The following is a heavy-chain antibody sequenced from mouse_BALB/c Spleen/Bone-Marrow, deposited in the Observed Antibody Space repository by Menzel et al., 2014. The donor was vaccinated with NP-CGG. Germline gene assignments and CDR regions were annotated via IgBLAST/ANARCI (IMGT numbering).Heavy chain of an antibody. V-gene: IGHV1S126*01. Sequence: QVQLQQSGAELVKPRASVKISCKASGYTFTRYWMNWVKQRPGQGLEWIGEIDPSDSCTNNNQKFKDKATLTVDKSSSTAYMQLSSLTSEDSAVYYCARRGTTAKDYAMDYWGQGTSVTVSS. CDR2: IDPSDSCT. D-gene: IGHD1-2*01. CDR1: GYTFTRYW. CDR3: ARRGTTAKDYAMDY. J-gene: IGHJ4*01.